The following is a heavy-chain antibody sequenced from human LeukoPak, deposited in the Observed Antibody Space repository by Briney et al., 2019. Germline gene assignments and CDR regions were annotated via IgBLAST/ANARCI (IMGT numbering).Heavy chain of an antibody. CDR2: ISGSGGST. CDR1: GFTFSSYA. Sequence: PGGSLRLSCAASGFTFSSYAMSWVRQAPGKGLEWVSAISGSGGSTYYADSVKGRFTISRDNSKNTLYPQMNSLRAEDTAVYYCAKDPSRYYYDSSGYYYDYWGQGTLVTVSS. V-gene: IGHV3-23*01. CDR3: AKDPSRYYYDSSGYYYDY. D-gene: IGHD3-22*01. J-gene: IGHJ4*02.